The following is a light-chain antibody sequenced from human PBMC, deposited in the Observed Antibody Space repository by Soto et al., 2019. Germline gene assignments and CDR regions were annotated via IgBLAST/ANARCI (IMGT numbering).Light chain of an antibody. Sequence: SVLTQPPSVSGAPGQRVTISCVGSSSNIGAGYDVHWYQQLPGTAPKLLINGNNNRPSGVPDRFSGSKSGTSASLAITGLQAEDEADYYCQSYDSRLLYVFGTGTKVTVL. V-gene: IGLV1-40*01. CDR2: GNN. CDR1: SSNIGAGYD. CDR3: QSYDSRLLYV. J-gene: IGLJ1*01.